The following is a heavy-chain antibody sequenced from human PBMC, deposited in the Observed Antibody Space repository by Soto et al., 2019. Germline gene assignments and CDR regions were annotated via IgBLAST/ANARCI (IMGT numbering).Heavy chain of an antibody. D-gene: IGHD3-3*01. CDR3: ARHDFYHRTFDI. V-gene: IGHV4-61*08. J-gene: IGHJ3*02. CDR2: TLYSGRP. CDR1: VGSVVSGAYY. Sequence: PSETLSLTCRFSVGSVVSGAYYWSWIRQPPGKGLEWIGYTLYSGRPIYNPSLQSLQSRVTISVDTSRNQFSLRLTSVTAADTALYYCARHDFYHRTFDIWGQGTLVTVSS.